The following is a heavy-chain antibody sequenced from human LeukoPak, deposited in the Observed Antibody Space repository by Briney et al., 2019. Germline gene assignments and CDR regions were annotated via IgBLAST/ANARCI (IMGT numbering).Heavy chain of an antibody. CDR1: GFTFSSYA. CDR2: ISGSGGST. J-gene: IGHJ4*02. CDR3: ARTYYYGSGSWNYFDY. D-gene: IGHD3-10*01. V-gene: IGHV3-23*01. Sequence: GGSLRLSCAASGFTFSSYAMSWVRRAPGKGLEWVSAISGSGGSTYYADSVKGRSTISRDNSKNTPYLQMNSLRAEDTAVYYCARTYYYGSGSWNYFDYWGQGTLVTVSS.